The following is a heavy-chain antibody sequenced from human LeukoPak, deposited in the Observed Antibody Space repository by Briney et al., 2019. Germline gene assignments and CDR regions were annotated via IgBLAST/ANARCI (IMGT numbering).Heavy chain of an antibody. CDR3: ARGPMYTSGWYVY. CDR1: GGSISSGSYY. V-gene: IGHV4-61*02. J-gene: IGHJ4*02. Sequence: PSQTLSLTCTVSGGSISSGSYYWSWIRQPGGKGLEWIGRIYTSGSTNYNPSLKSRVTISVDTSKNQFSLKLSSVTTADTAVYYCARGPMYTSGWYVYWGQGTLVTVSS. CDR2: IYTSGST. D-gene: IGHD6-19*01.